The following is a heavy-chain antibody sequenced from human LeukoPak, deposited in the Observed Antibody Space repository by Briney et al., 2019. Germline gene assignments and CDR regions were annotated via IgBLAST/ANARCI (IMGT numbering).Heavy chain of an antibody. CDR2: IYHSGST. CDR1: GYSISSSYY. CDR3: AREIVVVPAAYDY. D-gene: IGHD2-2*01. V-gene: IGHV4-38-2*02. Sequence: SETLSLTCTVSGYSISSSYYWGWIRQPPGKGLEWIGSIYHSGSTYYNPSLKSRVTISVDTSKNQFSLKLSSVTAADTAVYYCAREIVVVPAAYDYWGQGTLVTVSS. J-gene: IGHJ4*02.